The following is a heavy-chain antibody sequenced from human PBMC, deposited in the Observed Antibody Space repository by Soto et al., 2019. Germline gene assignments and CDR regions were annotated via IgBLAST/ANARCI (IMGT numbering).Heavy chain of an antibody. J-gene: IGHJ6*02. CDR3: TRDRSSFMRGRIRGLYGGLDV. CDR1: RFAFSSYS. Sequence: QLVESGGGLVKPGGSLRVSCAASRFAFSSYSMHWVRQAPMKGLEWVASINSVASYVYYADSVEGRFTISRDNAKNSVYLQMNSLRAEDTAVYYCTRDRSSFMRGRIRGLYGGLDVWGQGTTVLVS. V-gene: IGHV3-21*01. D-gene: IGHD2-2*02. CDR2: INSVASYV.